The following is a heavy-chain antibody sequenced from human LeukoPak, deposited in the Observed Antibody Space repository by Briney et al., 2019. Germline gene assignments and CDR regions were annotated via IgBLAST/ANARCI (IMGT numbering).Heavy chain of an antibody. CDR3: ARGDFWSGYYSPQYGMDV. D-gene: IGHD3-3*01. Sequence: GASVKVSCKASGYTFTSYGISWVRQAPGQGLEWMGWISAYNGNTNYAQKLQGRVTMTTDTSTSTAYMELRSLRSDDTAVYYCARGDFWSGYYSPQYGMDVWGQGTTVTVSS. CDR2: ISAYNGNT. V-gene: IGHV1-18*01. CDR1: GYTFTSYG. J-gene: IGHJ6*02.